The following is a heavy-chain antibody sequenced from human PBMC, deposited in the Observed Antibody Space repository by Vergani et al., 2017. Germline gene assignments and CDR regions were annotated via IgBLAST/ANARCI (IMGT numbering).Heavy chain of an antibody. V-gene: IGHV4-59*02. D-gene: IGHD3-10*01. Sequence: QVKLQESGPGLVKPSETLSLTCTVSGDSVNSYYWSWIRQPPGKGLEWMGYVSFRGDTLYDPSVKGRMTTSLNTSSNQFSLYLTAVTAAYTAVYYCARSRIYDGAGSPDYWGQGTLVTVSS. CDR1: GDSVNSYY. CDR3: ARSRIYDGAGSPDY. J-gene: IGHJ4*02. CDR2: VSFRGDT.